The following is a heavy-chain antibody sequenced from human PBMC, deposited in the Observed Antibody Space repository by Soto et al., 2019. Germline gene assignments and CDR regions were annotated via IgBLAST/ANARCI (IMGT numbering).Heavy chain of an antibody. CDR1: GGSISNYY. J-gene: IGHJ4*02. Sequence: LSLTCTVSGGSISNYYWSWIRQPPGRGLEWIGHIFYSGSTNYNPALKSRVTISVDTSKNQFSLKLSSVTAADTAVYYCARITPKGIDYWGQGTLVTVSS. CDR2: IFYSGST. D-gene: IGHD3-10*01. CDR3: ARITPKGIDY. V-gene: IGHV4-59*01.